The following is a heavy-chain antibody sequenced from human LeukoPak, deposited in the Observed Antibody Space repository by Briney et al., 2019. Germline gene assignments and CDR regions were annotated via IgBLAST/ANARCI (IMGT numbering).Heavy chain of an antibody. Sequence: GGSLRLSCAASGFTFSRHGLHWVRQAPGKGLEWVAVISYDGSDKYYADSVKGRFTISRDNSKNTLYLQMNSLRAEDTAVYYCAKDLIAVAGTSQGLFDYWGQGTLVTVSS. CDR3: AKDLIAVAGTSQGLFDY. D-gene: IGHD6-19*01. CDR2: ISYDGSDK. V-gene: IGHV3-30*18. J-gene: IGHJ4*02. CDR1: GFTFSRHG.